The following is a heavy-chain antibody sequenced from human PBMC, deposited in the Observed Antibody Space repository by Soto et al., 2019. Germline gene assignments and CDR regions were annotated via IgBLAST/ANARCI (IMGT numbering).Heavy chain of an antibody. D-gene: IGHD2-15*01. CDR2: ISGSGGSP. CDR3: AKARCSGNSCYVPDY. J-gene: IGHJ4*01. V-gene: IGHV3-23*01. CDR1: GFTFNSYT. Sequence: PGGSLRLSCAASGFTFNSYTMAWVRQAPGKGLEWVSSISGSGGSPSYADSVQGRFTIYRDNSRNTISMQMNSLRAEYSATYYCAKARCSGNSCYVPDYWGHGSLVTVSS.